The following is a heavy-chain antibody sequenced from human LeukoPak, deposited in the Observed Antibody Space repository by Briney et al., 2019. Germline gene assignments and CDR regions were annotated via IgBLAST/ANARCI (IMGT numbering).Heavy chain of an antibody. CDR3: AKGYSSGWPYYFDY. CDR1: GFTFSSRDW. D-gene: IGHD6-19*01. Sequence: GGSLRLSCVASGFTFSSRDWMTWVRQAPGKGLEWVSVISGSGATTFYADSVKGRFTISRDKSKSTLYLQMNSLRAEDTAIYYCAKGYSSGWPYYFDYWGQGTLVTVSS. J-gene: IGHJ4*02. V-gene: IGHV3-23*01. CDR2: ISGSGATT.